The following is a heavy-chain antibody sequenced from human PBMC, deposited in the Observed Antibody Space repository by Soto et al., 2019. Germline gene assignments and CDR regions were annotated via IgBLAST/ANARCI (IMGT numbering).Heavy chain of an antibody. CDR3: AIIVLVPAAITT. Sequence: SETLSLTCTVSGGSISSSSYYWGWIRQPPGKGLEWIGSIYYSGSTYYNPSLESRVTISVDTSKNQFSLKLSSVTAADTALYYCAIIVLVPAAITTWGQGTLVTVSS. D-gene: IGHD2-2*02. CDR1: GGSISSSSYY. CDR2: IYYSGST. V-gene: IGHV4-39*07. J-gene: IGHJ5*02.